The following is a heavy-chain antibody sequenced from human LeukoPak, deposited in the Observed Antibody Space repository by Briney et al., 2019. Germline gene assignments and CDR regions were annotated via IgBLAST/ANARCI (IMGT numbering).Heavy chain of an antibody. J-gene: IGHJ6*03. CDR3: ARETVTRFNYYYYYMDV. CDR1: GFTFSSYE. Sequence: PGGSLRLSCAASGFTFSSYEMNWVRQAPGKGLEWVSYISSSGSTIYYADSVKGRFTISRDNSKNTLYLQMNSLRAEDTAVYYCARETVTRFNYYYYYMDVWGKGTTVTVSS. CDR2: ISSSGSTI. D-gene: IGHD4-11*01. V-gene: IGHV3-48*03.